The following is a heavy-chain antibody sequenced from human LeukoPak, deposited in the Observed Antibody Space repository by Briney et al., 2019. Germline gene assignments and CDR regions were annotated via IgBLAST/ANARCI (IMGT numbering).Heavy chain of an antibody. J-gene: IGHJ4*02. CDR2: ISSSSSTI. Sequence: GGSLRLSCAASGFTFSSYSMNWVRQAPGKGLEWVSYISSSSSTIYYADSVKGRFTISRDNAKNSLYLQMHSLRAGDTAVYYCARAGIAARQVDFDYWGQGTLVTVSS. D-gene: IGHD6-6*01. CDR3: ARAGIAARQVDFDY. CDR1: GFTFSSYS. V-gene: IGHV3-48*01.